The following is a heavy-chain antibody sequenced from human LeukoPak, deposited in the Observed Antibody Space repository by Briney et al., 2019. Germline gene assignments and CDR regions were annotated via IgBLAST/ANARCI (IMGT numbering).Heavy chain of an antibody. Sequence: GRSLRLSCAASGFTFSSYGMHWVRQAPGKGLEWVAVISYDGSNKYYADSVKGRFTISRDNSKNTPYLQMNSLRAEDTAVYYCARWELLDYWGQGTLVTVSS. CDR1: GFTFSSYG. V-gene: IGHV3-30*03. D-gene: IGHD1-26*01. J-gene: IGHJ4*02. CDR2: ISYDGSNK. CDR3: ARWELLDY.